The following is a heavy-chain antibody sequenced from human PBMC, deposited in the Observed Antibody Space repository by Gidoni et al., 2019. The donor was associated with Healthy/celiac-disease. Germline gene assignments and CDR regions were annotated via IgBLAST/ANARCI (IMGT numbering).Heavy chain of an antibody. CDR2: VSWNSGSI. J-gene: IGHJ4*02. CDR3: AKDIGEQLVHLFDY. Sequence: EVQLVESGGGLVQPGRSLRLSCAASGFTFDDYAMHWVRQAPGKGLEWVSGVSWNSGSIGYADSVKGRFTISRDNAKNSLYLQMNSLRAEDTALYYCAKDIGEQLVHLFDYWGQGTLVTVSS. CDR1: GFTFDDYA. D-gene: IGHD6-13*01. V-gene: IGHV3-9*01.